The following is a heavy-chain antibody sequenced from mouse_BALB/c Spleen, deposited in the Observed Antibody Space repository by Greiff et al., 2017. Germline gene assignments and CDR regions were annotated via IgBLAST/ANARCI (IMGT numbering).Heavy chain of an antibody. J-gene: IGHJ2*01. CDR3: ARVGGSSYVGYFDY. D-gene: IGHD1-1*01. CDR2: ISDGGSYT. CDR1: GFTFSDYY. Sequence: EVKLVESGGGLVKPGGSLKLSCAASGFTFSDYYMYWVRQTPEKRLEWVATISDGGSYTYYPDSVKGRFTISRDNAKNNLYLQMSSLKSEDTAMYYCARVGGSSYVGYFDYWGQGTTLTVSS. V-gene: IGHV5-4*02.